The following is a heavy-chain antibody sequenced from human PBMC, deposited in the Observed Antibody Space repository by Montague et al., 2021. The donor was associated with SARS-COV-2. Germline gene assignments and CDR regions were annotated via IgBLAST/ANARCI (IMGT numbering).Heavy chain of an antibody. J-gene: IGHJ6*02. D-gene: IGHD4-11*01. Sequence: SLRLSCEASGFTFSSYSMNWVRQAPGKGLEWVSSISSSSSYIYYXDSXKGRFTISSDNAKNSLYLQMNSLRAEDTAVYYCASELHPNYYYGMDVWGQGTTVTVSS. CDR2: ISSSSSYI. CDR3: ASELHPNYYYGMDV. CDR1: GFTFSSYS. V-gene: IGHV3-21*01.